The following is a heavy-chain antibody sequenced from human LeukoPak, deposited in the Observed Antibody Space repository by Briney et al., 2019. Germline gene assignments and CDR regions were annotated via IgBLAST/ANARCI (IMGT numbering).Heavy chain of an antibody. Sequence: SETLSLTCTVSGGSISSYYWNWIRQPPGKELEWIGYIHYSGRTNYSPSLKSRVTISVDTSKNQFSLKLISVTAADTAVYYCARGGFLDPFDPWGQGTLVTVSS. CDR1: GGSISSYY. J-gene: IGHJ5*02. D-gene: IGHD1-1*01. V-gene: IGHV4-59*01. CDR2: IHYSGRT. CDR3: ARGGFLDPFDP.